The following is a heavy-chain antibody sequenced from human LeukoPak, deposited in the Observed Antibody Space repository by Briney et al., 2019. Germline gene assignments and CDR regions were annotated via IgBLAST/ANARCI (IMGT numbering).Heavy chain of an antibody. J-gene: IGHJ4*02. CDR3: ARELRYNWNDILDY. D-gene: IGHD1-1*01. Sequence: VSVKVSCKASGYTFTSYGISWVRQAPGQGLEWMGWISAYNGNTNYAQKLQGRVTMTTDTSTSTAYMELRSLRSDDTAVYYCARELRYNWNDILDYWGQGTLVTVSS. V-gene: IGHV1-18*04. CDR1: GYTFTSYG. CDR2: ISAYNGNT.